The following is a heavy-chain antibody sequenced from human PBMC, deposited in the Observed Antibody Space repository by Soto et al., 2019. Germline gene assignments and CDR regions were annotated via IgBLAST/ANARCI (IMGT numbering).Heavy chain of an antibody. CDR3: ARDYAFRDDFWSGSSYGMDV. CDR2: ISSSGSTI. V-gene: IGHV3-48*03. D-gene: IGHD3-3*01. CDR1: GFTFSSYE. J-gene: IGHJ6*02. Sequence: GGSLRLSCAASGFTFSSYEMNWVRQAPGKGLEWVSYISSSGSTIYYADSVKGRFTISRDNAKNSLYLQMNSLRAEDTAVYYCARDYAFRDDFWSGSSYGMDVWGQGTTVTVSS.